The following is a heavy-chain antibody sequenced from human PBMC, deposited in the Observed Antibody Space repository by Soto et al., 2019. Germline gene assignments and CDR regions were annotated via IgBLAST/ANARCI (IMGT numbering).Heavy chain of an antibody. V-gene: IGHV1-69*02. CDR3: ARVYYYGSGSLADYYGMDV. D-gene: IGHD3-10*01. Sequence: SVKVSCKASGGTFSSYTISWVRQAPGQGLEWMGRIIPILGIADYAQKFQGRVTITADKSTSTAYMELSSLRSEDTAVYYCARVYYYGSGSLADYYGMDVWGQGTTVTVSS. CDR1: GGTFSSYT. J-gene: IGHJ6*02. CDR2: IIPILGIA.